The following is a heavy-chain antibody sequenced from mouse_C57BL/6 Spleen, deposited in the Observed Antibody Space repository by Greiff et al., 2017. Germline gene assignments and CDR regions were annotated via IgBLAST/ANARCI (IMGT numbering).Heavy chain of an antibody. Sequence: QVQLQQSGAELVKPGASVKLSCKASGYTFTNYGISWVKQRTGQGLEWIGEFYPRSGTIYYNEKFKGKATLTADKSAGTAYIERRSLTSEDSAVDISTKWRVGRAWVGYWGQGTLVTVSA. CDR3: TKWRVGRAWVGY. V-gene: IGHV1-81*01. CDR1: GYTFTNYG. J-gene: IGHJ3*01. CDR2: FYPRSGTI. D-gene: IGHD3-3*01.